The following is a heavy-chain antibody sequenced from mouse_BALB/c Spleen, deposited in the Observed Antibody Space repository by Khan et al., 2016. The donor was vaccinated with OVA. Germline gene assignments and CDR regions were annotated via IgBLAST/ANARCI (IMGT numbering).Heavy chain of an antibody. CDR3: ARIYRSDFDY. CDR2: INPHIGET. V-gene: IGHV1-20*02. D-gene: IGHD1-1*01. CDR1: GYSFTGYF. Sequence: VQLQQSGPELVKPGASVKISCKASGYSFTGYFMNWVMQSHGKSLEWIGRINPHIGETFYNQKFKGKATLTVDESSSTAHMELRSLASEDSAVXYCARIYRSDFDYWGQGTTVTVSS. J-gene: IGHJ2*01.